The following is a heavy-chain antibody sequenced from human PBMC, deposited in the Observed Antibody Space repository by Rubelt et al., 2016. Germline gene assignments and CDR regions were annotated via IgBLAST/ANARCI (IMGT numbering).Heavy chain of an antibody. CDR3: ATRTYCGGDCYSKYYYYYGMDV. J-gene: IGHJ6*02. D-gene: IGHD2-21*02. CDR2: IVVGSGNT. V-gene: IGHV1-58*01. Sequence: EWIGWIVVGSGNTNYAQKFQERVTITRDMSTSTAYMELSSLRSEDTAVYYCATRTYCGGDCYSKYYYYYGMDVWGQGTTVTVSS.